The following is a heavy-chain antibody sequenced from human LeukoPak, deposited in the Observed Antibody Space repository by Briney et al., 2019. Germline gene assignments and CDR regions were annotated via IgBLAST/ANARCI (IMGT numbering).Heavy chain of an antibody. Sequence: SETLSLTCTVSGGSISSYYWSWIRQPAGKRLEWIGRIYTSGSTNYNPSLKSRVTMSVDTSKNQFSLKLSSVTAADTAVYYCARGGCSSTSCYWNNWFDPWGQGTLVTVSS. J-gene: IGHJ5*02. V-gene: IGHV4-4*07. CDR3: ARGGCSSTSCYWNNWFDP. CDR1: GGSISSYY. D-gene: IGHD2-2*01. CDR2: IYTSGST.